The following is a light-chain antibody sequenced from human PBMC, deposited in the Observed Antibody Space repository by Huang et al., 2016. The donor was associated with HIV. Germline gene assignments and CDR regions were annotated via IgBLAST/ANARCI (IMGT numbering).Light chain of an antibody. J-gene: IGKJ2*01. Sequence: DIVLPQSPLSLPVTPGEPASISCSSSQSLLHSNGYNIWEWYLQKPGQSPQLRIYLGCHRASGVPDRFSGSGSGIDCTLKISRVEVDDVGVYYCMQALQTPPNTFGQGTKLEIK. CDR3: MQALQTPPNT. CDR2: LGC. CDR1: QSLLHSNGYNI. V-gene: IGKV2-28*01.